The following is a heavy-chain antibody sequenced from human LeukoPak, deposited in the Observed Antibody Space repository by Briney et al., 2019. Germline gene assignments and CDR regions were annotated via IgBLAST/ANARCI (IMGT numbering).Heavy chain of an antibody. CDR2: IYYSGST. CDR3: ARGGVFGASDAFDI. CDR1: GGSISGSSYY. D-gene: IGHD2-8*01. J-gene: IGHJ3*02. V-gene: IGHV4-39*07. Sequence: SETLSLTCIVSGGSISGSSYYWGWIRQPPGKGLEWIGSIYYSGSTYYNPSLKSRVTISVDTSKNQFSLKLSSVTAADTAVYYCARGGVFGASDAFDIWGQGTMVTVSS.